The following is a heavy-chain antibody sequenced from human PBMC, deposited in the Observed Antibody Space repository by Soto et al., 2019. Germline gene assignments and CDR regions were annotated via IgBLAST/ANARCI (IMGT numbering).Heavy chain of an antibody. V-gene: IGHV4-59*01. CDR2: IYYSGST. CDR1: GGSISSYY. J-gene: IGHJ6*03. D-gene: IGHD3-10*01. CDR3: ARMTRGSGSYFLYYYYMDV. Sequence: QVQLQESGPGLVKPSETLSLTCTVSGGSISSYYWSWIRQPPGKGLEWIGYIYYSGSTNYNPSLKSRVTISVDTSKNQFSLKLSSVTAADTAVYYCARMTRGSGSYFLYYYYMDVWGKGTTVTVSS.